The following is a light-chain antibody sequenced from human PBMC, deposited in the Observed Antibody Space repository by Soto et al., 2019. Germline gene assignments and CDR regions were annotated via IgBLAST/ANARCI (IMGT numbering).Light chain of an antibody. V-gene: IGKV3-20*01. Sequence: EIVLTQSPGTLSLSPGERATLSCRASQSISSSYLAGYQQKPGQAPRLLVYGASSRATGIPDRFSGSGSGTDFTLTISRLEPEDFSVYYCQQYGSSRFTCGPGTKVDIK. CDR3: QQYGSSRFT. CDR2: GAS. CDR1: QSISSSY. J-gene: IGKJ3*01.